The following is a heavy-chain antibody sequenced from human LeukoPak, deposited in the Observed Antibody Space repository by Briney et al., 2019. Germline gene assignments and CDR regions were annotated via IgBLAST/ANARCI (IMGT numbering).Heavy chain of an antibody. CDR3: ARDSPSSTAADEYYFDY. D-gene: IGHD6-13*01. CDR1: GFTFSDYY. J-gene: IGHJ4*02. CDR2: ISSSGSNK. Sequence: GGSLRLSCAASGFTFSDYYMSWIRQAPGKGLEWVSYISSSGSNKYYADSVKGRFTISRDNAKNSLYLQMNSLRAEDTAVYYCARDSPSSTAADEYYFDYWGQGTLVTVSS. V-gene: IGHV3-11*01.